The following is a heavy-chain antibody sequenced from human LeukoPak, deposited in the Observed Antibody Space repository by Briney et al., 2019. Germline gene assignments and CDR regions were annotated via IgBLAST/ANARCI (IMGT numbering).Heavy chain of an antibody. CDR3: VRDGGVSGYDLLDY. Sequence: GGSLRLSCAASGFTFSNYWMTWVRQAPGKGLEWVAHINQDGSEEHYMDSAKARLTISRDNAKNSLSLQMNSLRAEDTAVYYCVRDGGVSGYDLLDYWGQGTLVTVSS. V-gene: IGHV3-7*01. D-gene: IGHD5-12*01. J-gene: IGHJ4*02. CDR2: INQDGSEE. CDR1: GFTFSNYW.